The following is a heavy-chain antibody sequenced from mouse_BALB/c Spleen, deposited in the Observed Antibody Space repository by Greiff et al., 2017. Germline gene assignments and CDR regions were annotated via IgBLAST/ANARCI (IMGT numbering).Heavy chain of an antibody. CDR1: GYTFTSYW. V-gene: IGHV1-69*02. CDR2: IDPSDSET. Sequence: VQLQQPGAELVKPGAPVKLSCKASGYTFTSYWMNWVKQRPGRGLEWIGRIDPSDSETHYNQKFKDKATLTVDKSSSTAYIQLSSLTSEDSAVYYCARGGVLDYWGQGTTLTVSS. D-gene: IGHD2-14*01. J-gene: IGHJ2*01. CDR3: ARGGVLDY.